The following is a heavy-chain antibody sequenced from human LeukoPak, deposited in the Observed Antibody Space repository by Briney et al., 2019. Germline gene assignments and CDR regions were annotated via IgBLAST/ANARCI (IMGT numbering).Heavy chain of an antibody. V-gene: IGHV4-59*01. J-gene: IGHJ6*03. CDR1: GRSISSYY. CDR3: AREGRDILTGYFQYYYYYYYMDV. CDR2: IYFSGST. Sequence: SETLSLTYTLSGRSISSYYWSWIRQPPGKGLEWLGYIYFSGSTNYNPSLKRRVTIAVDTSKNQFSLKLSSVTAADTAVYYCAREGRDILTGYFQYYYYYYYMDVWGKGTTVTVSS. D-gene: IGHD3-9*01.